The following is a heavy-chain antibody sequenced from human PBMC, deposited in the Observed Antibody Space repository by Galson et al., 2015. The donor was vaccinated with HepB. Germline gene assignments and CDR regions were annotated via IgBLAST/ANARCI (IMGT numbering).Heavy chain of an antibody. CDR1: GYTFTGYY. Sequence: SVKVSCKASGYTFTGYYMHWVRQAPGQGLEWMGWINPNSGGTNYAQKFQGRVTMTRDTSISTAYMELSRLRSDDTAVYYCARALPRITMVRGVIYNWFDPWGQGTLVTVSS. D-gene: IGHD3-10*01. CDR2: INPNSGGT. V-gene: IGHV1-2*02. J-gene: IGHJ5*02. CDR3: ARALPRITMVRGVIYNWFDP.